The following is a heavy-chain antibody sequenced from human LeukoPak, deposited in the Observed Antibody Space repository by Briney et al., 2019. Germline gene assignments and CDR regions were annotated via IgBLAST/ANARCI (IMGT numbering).Heavy chain of an antibody. J-gene: IGHJ6*03. V-gene: IGHV4-4*07. D-gene: IGHD5-18*01. CDR2: IYTSGST. CDR1: GGSISSYY. CDR3: ARTAMVPYYYYYMDV. Sequence: SETLSLTCTVSGGSISSYYWSWIRQPAGKGLEWIGRIYTSGSTNYNPSLKSRVTMSVDTSKNQFSLKLSSVTAADTAVYYCARTAMVPYYYYYMDVWGKGTTVTISS.